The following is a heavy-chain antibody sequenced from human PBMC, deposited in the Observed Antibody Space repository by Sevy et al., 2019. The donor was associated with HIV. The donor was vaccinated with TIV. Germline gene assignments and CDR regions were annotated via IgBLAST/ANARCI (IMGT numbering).Heavy chain of an antibody. D-gene: IGHD1-26*01. CDR2: ISGSSNYI. CDR1: GFTFSRYN. J-gene: IGHJ4*02. Sequence: GGSLRLSCAASGFTFSRYNMNWVRQAPGKGLEWVSSISGSSNYIYYAESLKGRFIISRDNAKNTVCLQMNSLRGDDTAVYYCATGPPDGSYDYFDSWGQGTLVTVSS. V-gene: IGHV3-21*06. CDR3: ATGPPDGSYDYFDS.